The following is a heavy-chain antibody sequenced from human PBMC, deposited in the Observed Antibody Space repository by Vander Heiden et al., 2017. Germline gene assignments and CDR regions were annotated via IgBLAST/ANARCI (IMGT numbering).Heavy chain of an antibody. CDR2: ISYDGSNK. CDR3: ARVDRGYRSGRGY. V-gene: IGHV3-30*04. CDR1: GFTFSSYA. Sequence: QVQLVESGGGVVQPGRSLRLSCAASGFTFSSYAMHWVRQAPGKGLEWVAVISYDGSNKYYADAVKGRFTISRDNSKNTLYLQMNRMRAEDTAVYYFARVDRGYRSGRGYWGQGTLVTVSS. J-gene: IGHJ4*02. D-gene: IGHD6-19*01.